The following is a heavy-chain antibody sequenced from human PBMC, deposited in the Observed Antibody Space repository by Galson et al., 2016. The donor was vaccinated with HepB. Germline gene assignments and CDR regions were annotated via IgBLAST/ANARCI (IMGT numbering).Heavy chain of an antibody. V-gene: IGHV1-18*01. D-gene: IGHD3-9*01. CDR2: ISGDSGNI. Sequence: SVKVSCKASGYMFTSYGISWVRQAPGQGLEWMGSISGDSGNIKKAQQFQGRVTMTTDTSTRTAYMELRSLTSDDTAVYYCAREVRYSPSGGMDVWGQGTTVTVSS. CDR1: GYMFTSYG. CDR3: AREVRYSPSGGMDV. J-gene: IGHJ6*02.